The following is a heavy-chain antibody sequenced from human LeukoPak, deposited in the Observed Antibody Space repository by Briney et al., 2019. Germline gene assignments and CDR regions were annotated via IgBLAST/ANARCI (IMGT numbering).Heavy chain of an antibody. CDR2: IYHSGGT. Sequence: SETLSLTCTVSGYSISSGYYWGWIRQPPGKGLEWIGSIYHSGGTYYNPSLKSRVTISVDTSKNQFSLKLSSVTAADTAVYYCAGYGDYVMDVWGKGTTVTVSS. CDR3: AGYGDYVMDV. V-gene: IGHV4-38-2*02. J-gene: IGHJ6*03. D-gene: IGHD4-17*01. CDR1: GYSISSGYY.